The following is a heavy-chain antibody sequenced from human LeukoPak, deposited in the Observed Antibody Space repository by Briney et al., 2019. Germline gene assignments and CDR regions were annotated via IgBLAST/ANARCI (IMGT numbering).Heavy chain of an antibody. CDR3: AKDDYGDYGDDAFDI. CDR2: ISYDGSNK. CDR1: GFTFSSYA. D-gene: IGHD4-17*01. Sequence: GGSLRLSCAASGFTFSSYAMHWVRQAPGKGLEWVAVISYDGSNKYYADSVKGRFTISRDNSKNTLYLQMNSLRAEDTAVYYCAKDDYGDYGDDAFDIWGQGTMVTVSS. J-gene: IGHJ3*02. V-gene: IGHV3-30-3*01.